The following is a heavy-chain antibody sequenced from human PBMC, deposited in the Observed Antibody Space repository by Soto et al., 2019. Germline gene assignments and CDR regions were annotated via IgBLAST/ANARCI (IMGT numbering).Heavy chain of an antibody. CDR3: ARHTSNFRYYYYAMDV. V-gene: IGHV5-51*01. J-gene: IGHJ6*02. Sequence: GASLKISFEGSGYTFTDYWIGWVRQLPGKGLEWMGIIYPGDSDTRYSPSFQGHVTITVDKSTSTAYLQWNTLKASDTAMYYCARHTSNFRYYYYAMDVWGQGTTVTVSS. CDR2: IYPGDSDT. CDR1: GYTFTDYW. D-gene: IGHD2-2*01.